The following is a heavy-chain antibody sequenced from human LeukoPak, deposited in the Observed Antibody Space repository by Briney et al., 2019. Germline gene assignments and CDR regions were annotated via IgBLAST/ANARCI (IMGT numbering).Heavy chain of an antibody. D-gene: IGHD2-21*02. CDR3: AKLIAYCGGDCYSERGYFDH. Sequence: GGSLRLSCAASGFTFTNYAMSWVRQAPGEGLEWVSTLSGRGSSAYYADSVKGRFTISRDNSKNTLYLQMSSLRADDTAVYYCAKLIAYCGGDCYSERGYFDHWGQGTLVTVSS. CDR2: LSGRGSSA. J-gene: IGHJ4*02. CDR1: GFTFTNYA. V-gene: IGHV3-23*01.